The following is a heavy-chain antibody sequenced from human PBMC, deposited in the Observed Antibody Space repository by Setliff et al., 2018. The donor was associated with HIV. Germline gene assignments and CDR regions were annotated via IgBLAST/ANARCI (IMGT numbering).Heavy chain of an antibody. CDR2: IIPTFTRA. J-gene: IGHJ5*02. CDR3: ARSVHSLYGDYATYFDP. D-gene: IGHD4-17*01. Sequence: GASVKVSCKASGGTFGRFGISWMRQAPGQGLEWMGGIIPTFTRANYAQKFQARVIITTDKSTSTAFMELTSLTSEDTAVYYCARSVHSLYGDYATYFDPWGQGTQVTVSS. V-gene: IGHV1-69*05. CDR1: GGTFGRFG.